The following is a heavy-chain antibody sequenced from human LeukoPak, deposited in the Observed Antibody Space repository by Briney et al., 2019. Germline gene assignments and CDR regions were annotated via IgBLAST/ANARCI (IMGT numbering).Heavy chain of an antibody. D-gene: IGHD4-23*01. V-gene: IGHV3-21*01. CDR2: ISSSSSYI. J-gene: IGHJ4*02. CDR1: GFTFSSYE. Sequence: PGGSLRLSCAASGFTFSSYEMNWVRQAPGKGLEWVSSISSSSSYIYYADSVKGRFTISRDNAKNSPYLQMNSLRAEDTAVYYCARRLRWTYYFDYWGQGTLVTVSS. CDR3: ARRLRWTYYFDY.